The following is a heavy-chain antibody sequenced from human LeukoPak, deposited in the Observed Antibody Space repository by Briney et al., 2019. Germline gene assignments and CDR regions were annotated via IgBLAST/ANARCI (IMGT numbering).Heavy chain of an antibody. V-gene: IGHV3-30*18. D-gene: IGHD5-18*01. Sequence: PGGSLRLSCAASGFTFSSYGMHWVRQAPGKGLEWVAVISYDGSNKYYADSVKGRFTISRDNSKNTLYLQMNSLRAEDTAVYYCAKIGDNTAGFDPWGQGTLVTVSS. J-gene: IGHJ5*02. CDR1: GFTFSSYG. CDR2: ISYDGSNK. CDR3: AKIGDNTAGFDP.